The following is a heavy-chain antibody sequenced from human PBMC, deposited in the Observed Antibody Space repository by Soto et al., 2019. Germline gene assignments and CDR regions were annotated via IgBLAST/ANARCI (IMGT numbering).Heavy chain of an antibody. CDR3: AKGDCSGGRCYRGFDY. V-gene: IGHV3-23*01. CDR2: IIGSGTRT. J-gene: IGHJ4*02. D-gene: IGHD2-15*01. CDR1: EFTFSRYV. Sequence: EMQLLESGGGLVQPGGSLRLSCAASEFTFSRYVMNWVRQAPGKGLEWVAAIIGSGTRTYYADSVKGRFTISRDNSKNTLYLQMNSLRAEDTAVYYCAKGDCSGGRCYRGFDYWGQGTLVTVSS.